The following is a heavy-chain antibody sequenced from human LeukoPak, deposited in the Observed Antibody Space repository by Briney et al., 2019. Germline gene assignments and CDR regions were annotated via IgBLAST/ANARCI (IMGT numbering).Heavy chain of an antibody. CDR1: GGSISSYY. CDR3: ARVLYYYDSSGYLLSCYFDY. J-gene: IGHJ4*02. V-gene: IGHV4-59*12. D-gene: IGHD3-22*01. Sequence: PSETLSLTCTVSGGSISSYYWSWIRQPPGKGLEWIGYIYYSGSTNYNPSLKSRVTISVDTSKNQFSLKLSSVTAADTAVYYCARVLYYYDSSGYLLSCYFDYWGQGTLVTVSS. CDR2: IYYSGST.